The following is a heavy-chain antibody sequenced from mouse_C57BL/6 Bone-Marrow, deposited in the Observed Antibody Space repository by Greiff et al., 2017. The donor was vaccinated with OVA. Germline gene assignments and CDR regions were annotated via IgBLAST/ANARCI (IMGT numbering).Heavy chain of an antibody. V-gene: IGHV2-2*01. CDR3: AGNGGLRAWFAY. CDR2: IWSGGST. CDR1: GFSLTSYG. D-gene: IGHD2-4*01. J-gene: IGHJ3*01. Sequence: QVQLQQSGPGLVQPSQSLSITCTVSGFSLTSYGVHWVRQSPGKGLEWLGVIWSGGSTDYNAAFISRLSTSTDNSTSQVFFKMNSLQAEDTAINYCAGNGGLRAWFAYWGQGTLVTVSA.